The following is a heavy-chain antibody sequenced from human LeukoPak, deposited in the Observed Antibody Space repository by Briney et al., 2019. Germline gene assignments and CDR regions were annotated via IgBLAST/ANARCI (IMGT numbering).Heavy chain of an antibody. CDR2: INSDGSST. V-gene: IGHV3-74*01. CDR3: ARGYYYDSCPDY. Sequence: GGSLRLSCAASGFTFSSYWMHWVRQAPGKGLVWVSRINSDGSSTSYADSVKGRFTISRDNAKNTLYLQMNSLRSEDTAVYYCARGYYYDSCPDYWGQGTLVTVSS. J-gene: IGHJ4*02. CDR1: GFTFSSYW. D-gene: IGHD3-22*01.